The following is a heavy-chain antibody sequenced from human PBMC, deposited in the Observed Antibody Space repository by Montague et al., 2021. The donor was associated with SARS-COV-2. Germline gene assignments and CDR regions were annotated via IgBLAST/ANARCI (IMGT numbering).Heavy chain of an antibody. CDR2: FDNDGDST. V-gene: IGHV3-23*01. D-gene: IGHD5-24*01. J-gene: IGHJ4*02. CDR1: GFTFSGYG. CDR3: AKIVFQGGSNVFDN. Sequence: SLRLSCAASGFTFSGYGMSWVRQAPGKGLGWVSGFDNDGDSTYYTNSVKGRFTISRDIYKNTLYLQMNSLTAEDTAVYYCAKIVFQGGSNVFDNWGQGTLVTVSS.